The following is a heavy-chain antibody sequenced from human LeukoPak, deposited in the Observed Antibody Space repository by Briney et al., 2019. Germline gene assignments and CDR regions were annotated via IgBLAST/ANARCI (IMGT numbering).Heavy chain of an antibody. CDR1: GFTFSSYW. CDR3: ARNIAAHYYYYVDV. D-gene: IGHD6-13*01. CDR2: INSDGSST. Sequence: PGGSLRLSRAASGFTFSSYWMHWVRQAPGKGLVWVSRINSDGSSTSYADSVRGRFTISRDNAKNTLYLQMNSLRAEDTAVYYCARNIAAHYYYYVDVWGKGTTVTVSS. J-gene: IGHJ6*03. V-gene: IGHV3-74*01.